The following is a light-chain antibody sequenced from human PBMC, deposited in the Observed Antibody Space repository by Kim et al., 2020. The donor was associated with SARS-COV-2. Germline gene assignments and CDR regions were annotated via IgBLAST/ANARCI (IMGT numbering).Light chain of an antibody. V-gene: IGKV3-20*01. CDR3: QQYGSSPPVT. Sequence: PGERATLSCRASQSVSSSSLAWYQQKPGQAPRLLIYGASSRATGIPDRFSGGGSGTDFTLIISRLEPEDFAVYYCQQYGSSPPVTFGQGTRLEIK. CDR2: GAS. J-gene: IGKJ5*01. CDR1: QSVSSSS.